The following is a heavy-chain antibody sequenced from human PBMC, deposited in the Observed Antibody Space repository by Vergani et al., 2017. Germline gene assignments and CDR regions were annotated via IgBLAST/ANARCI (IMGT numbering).Heavy chain of an antibody. V-gene: IGHV4-4*07. CDR2: LCPSGST. CDR3: ARAAYDYWTTHYYMDV. J-gene: IGHJ6*03. Sequence: QVQMQESGPGLVKTTETLSLTCSASGAPISYWCWSWLRQPAGKGLEWIGRLCPSGSTNYKPSLKSRVTMSIDTSKNQYSLKLTSVTAADTAEYYCARAAYDYWTTHYYMDVWGSGTTVTVYS. D-gene: IGHD5-12*01. CDR1: GAPISYWC.